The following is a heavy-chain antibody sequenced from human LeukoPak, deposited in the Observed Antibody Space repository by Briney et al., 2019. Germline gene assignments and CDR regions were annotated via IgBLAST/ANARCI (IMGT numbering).Heavy chain of an antibody. Sequence: ASVKVSCKASGYTFTSYDINWVRQATGQGLEWMGWMNPNSGNTGYAQKFQGRVTMTRNTSISIAYMELSSLRSEDTAVYYCARGKIRRGGPLYYYGMDVRGQGTTVTVSS. CDR3: ARGKIRRGGPLYYYGMDV. J-gene: IGHJ6*02. CDR1: GYTFTSYD. D-gene: IGHD3-16*01. CDR2: MNPNSGNT. V-gene: IGHV1-8*01.